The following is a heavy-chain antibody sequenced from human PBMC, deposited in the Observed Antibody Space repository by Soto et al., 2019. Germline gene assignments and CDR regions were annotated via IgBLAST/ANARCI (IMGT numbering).Heavy chain of an antibody. CDR2: TSARRTDT. CDR3: VKNTDH. Sequence: WGSLRLSSAPPGSRFRSHAMHWVRQAPGKGLEWVAETSARRTDTFYGDSIKDLFTITRDNSDNTVSLLMKALTRVDTATYYCVKNTDHWGQGTAVTVSS. CDR1: GSRFRSHA. V-gene: IGHV3-23*01. J-gene: IGHJ4*02.